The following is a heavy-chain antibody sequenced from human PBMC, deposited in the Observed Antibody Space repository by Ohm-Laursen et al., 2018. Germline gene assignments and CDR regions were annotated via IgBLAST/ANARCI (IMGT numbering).Heavy chain of an antibody. V-gene: IGHV4-59*12. Sequence: GTLSLTCTVSGGAISNYYWSWIRQPPGKGLEWIGHINYSGNTNYNPSLKSRVTMSVDTSKNQFSLKLNSVTAADTAVYYCARDGSGWYSHWGQETLVTVSS. J-gene: IGHJ4*02. CDR2: INYSGNT. CDR1: GGAISNYY. CDR3: ARDGSGWYSH. D-gene: IGHD6-19*01.